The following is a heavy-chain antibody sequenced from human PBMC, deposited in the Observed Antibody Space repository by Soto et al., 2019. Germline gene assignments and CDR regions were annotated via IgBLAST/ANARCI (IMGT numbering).Heavy chain of an antibody. CDR2: IYYTGRI. J-gene: IGHJ6*04. CDR3: ARHQNGGIAAAGTDYGMDV. V-gene: IGHV4-39*01. D-gene: IGHD6-13*01. Sequence: SETLSLTCTVSGGSISSSSYYWGWIRQPPGKGLEWIGSIYYTGRIYYNPSLKSRVTISVDTSKNQFSLKLTSVTAADTAAYYCARHQNGGIAAAGTDYGMDVWGKGTTVTVHS. CDR1: GGSISSSSYY.